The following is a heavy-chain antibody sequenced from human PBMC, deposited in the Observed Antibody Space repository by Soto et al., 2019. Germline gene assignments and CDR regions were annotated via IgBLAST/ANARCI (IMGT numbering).Heavy chain of an antibody. CDR2: FDPEDGET. V-gene: IGHV1-24*01. D-gene: IGHD3-10*01. CDR3: ATVITMVRGRDLNNYYFDY. Sequence: ASVKVSCKVSGYTLTELSMHWVRQAPGKGLEWMGGFDPEDGETIYAQKFQGRVTMTEDTSTDTAYMELSSLRSEDTAVYYCATVITMVRGRDLNNYYFDYWGQGTLVTVS. J-gene: IGHJ4*02. CDR1: GYTLTELS.